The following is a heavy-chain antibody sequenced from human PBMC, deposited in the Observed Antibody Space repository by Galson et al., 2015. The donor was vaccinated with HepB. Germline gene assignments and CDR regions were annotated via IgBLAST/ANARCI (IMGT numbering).Heavy chain of an antibody. CDR1: GDSVSSNSAA. D-gene: IGHD6-13*01. V-gene: IGHV6-1*01. Sequence: CAISGDSVSSNSAAWNWIRQSPSRGLEWLGRTYYRSKWYNDYAVSVKSRITINPDTSKNQFSLKLSSVTAADTAVYYCAKTWMDEQLVMEWYFDLWGRGTLVTVSS. J-gene: IGHJ2*01. CDR2: TYYRSKWYN. CDR3: AKTWMDEQLVMEWYFDL.